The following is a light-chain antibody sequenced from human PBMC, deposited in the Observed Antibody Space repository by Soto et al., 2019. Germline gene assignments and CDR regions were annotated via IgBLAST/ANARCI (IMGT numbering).Light chain of an antibody. J-gene: IGLJ2*01. CDR3: SSSTSHGTVI. CDR2: EVR. CDR1: RSDVGGYHY. V-gene: IGLV2-14*01. Sequence: QSALTQSASVYGAPGQSITISCTGTRSDVGGYHYVSWYQQHPVKVPRLMSYEVRKRPAGVSNRVLGSKSGNTASLTISGPEAEDEDYYYCSSSTSHGTVIFGGGTKLTVL.